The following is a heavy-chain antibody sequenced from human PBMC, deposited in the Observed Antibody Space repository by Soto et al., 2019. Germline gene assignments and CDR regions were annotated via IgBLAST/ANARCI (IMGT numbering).Heavy chain of an antibody. Sequence: EVQLVESGGGLVQPGGSLRLSCAASGFTFSSYWMHWVRQAPGKGLVWVSRINSDGSSTSYADSVKGRFTISRDNAKNPPYVQMNRLRAEDTAVYYCARTYCYGSGRVYYYYGMDFWGHGSTVIVS. J-gene: IGHJ6*02. CDR2: INSDGSST. V-gene: IGHV3-74*01. D-gene: IGHD3-10*01. CDR3: ARTYCYGSGRVYYYYGMDF. CDR1: GFTFSSYW.